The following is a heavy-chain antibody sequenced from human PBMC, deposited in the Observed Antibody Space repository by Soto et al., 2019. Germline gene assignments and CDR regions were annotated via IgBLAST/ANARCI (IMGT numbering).Heavy chain of an antibody. V-gene: IGHV3-72*01. J-gene: IGHJ4*02. CDR2: IRTKTRRYTT. D-gene: IGHD3-10*01. Sequence: EVQLVQSGGGLVQLGGSLRLSCAVSGITFSDHYMDWVRQAPGKGLEWVGRIRTKTRRYTTEYAASVKGRFTVSRDDSRNSLYLKMNSLPIEDTAIYFCYIDLAGASGGLYSDYWGQGALVTVSP. CDR1: GITFSDHY. CDR3: YIDLAGASGGLYSDY.